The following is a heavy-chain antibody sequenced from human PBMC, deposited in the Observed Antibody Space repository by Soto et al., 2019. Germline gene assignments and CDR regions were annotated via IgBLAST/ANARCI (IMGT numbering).Heavy chain of an antibody. CDR3: AKDPVRFLEWLLSGDRFDY. Sequence: PGGSLRLSCAASGFTFSSHAMIWVRQAPGKGLEWVSAISGSGGSTYYADSVKGRFTISRDNSKNTLYLQMNSLRAEDTAVYYCAKDPVRFLEWLLSGDRFDYWGQGTLVTVSS. D-gene: IGHD3-3*01. J-gene: IGHJ4*02. CDR2: ISGSGGST. V-gene: IGHV3-23*01. CDR1: GFTFSSHA.